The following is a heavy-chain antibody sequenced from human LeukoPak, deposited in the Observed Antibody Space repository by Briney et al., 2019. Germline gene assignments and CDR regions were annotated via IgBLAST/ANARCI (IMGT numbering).Heavy chain of an antibody. J-gene: IGHJ4*02. CDR2: VSYSGST. D-gene: IGHD2-15*01. CDR1: GGSISSHY. V-gene: IGHV4-59*11. CDR3: ARKGPPGGYFDY. Sequence: SETLSLTCTVSGGSISSHYWSWIRQPPGKGLEWIGYVSYSGSTNYNPSLKSRVTISVDTSKNQFSLKLSSVTAADTAVYCCARKGPPGGYFDYWGQGTLVTVSS.